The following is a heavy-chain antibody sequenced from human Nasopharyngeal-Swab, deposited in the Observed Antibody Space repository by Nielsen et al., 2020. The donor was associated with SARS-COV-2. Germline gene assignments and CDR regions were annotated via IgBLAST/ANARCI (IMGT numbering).Heavy chain of an antibody. D-gene: IGHD5-24*01. J-gene: IGHJ6*03. V-gene: IGHV1-69*06. Sequence: WVRPAPGQGLEWMGRIIPIFGTANYAQKFQGRVTITADKSTSTAYMELSSLRSEDTAVYYSATQDGYNYYYYYMDVWGKGTTVTVSS. CDR2: IIPIFGTA. CDR3: ATQDGYNYYYYYMDV.